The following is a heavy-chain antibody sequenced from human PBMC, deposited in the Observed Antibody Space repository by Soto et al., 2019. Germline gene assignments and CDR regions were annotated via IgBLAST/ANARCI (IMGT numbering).Heavy chain of an antibody. CDR2: INSDGSST. CDR3: ARGHDYGDSDAFDI. D-gene: IGHD4-17*01. J-gene: IGHJ3*02. V-gene: IGHV3-74*01. CDR1: GFTFSSYW. Sequence: EVQLVESGGGLVQPGGSLRLSCVASGFTFSSYWMHWVRQAPGKGLVWVSRINSDGSSTSYADSVKGRFTISRDNAKNTLYLQMNSLRAEDTAVYYCARGHDYGDSDAFDIWGQGTMVTVSS.